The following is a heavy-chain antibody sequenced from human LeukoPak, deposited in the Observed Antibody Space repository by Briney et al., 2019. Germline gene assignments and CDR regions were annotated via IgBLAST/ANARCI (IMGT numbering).Heavy chain of an antibody. CDR1: GYTFTGYY. V-gene: IGHV1-2*02. Sequence: ASVKVSCKASGYTFTGYYMHWVRQAPGQGLEWMGWINPNSGGTNYAQKFQGRVTMTRDTSISTAYMELSRLRSDDTAVYYCARDKVSAAAGTRPGLFDYWGQGTLVTVSS. CDR3: ARDKVSAAAGTRPGLFDY. CDR2: INPNSGGT. J-gene: IGHJ4*02. D-gene: IGHD6-13*01.